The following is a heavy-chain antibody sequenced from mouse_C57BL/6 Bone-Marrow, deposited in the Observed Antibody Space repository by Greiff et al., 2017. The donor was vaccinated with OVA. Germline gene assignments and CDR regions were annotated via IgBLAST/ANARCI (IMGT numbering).Heavy chain of an antibody. V-gene: IGHV14-4*01. D-gene: IGHD4-1*01. CDR2: IDPENGDT. Sequence: EVQLQQSGAELVRPGASVKLSCTASGFNIKDDYMHWVKQRPEQGLEWIGWIDPENGDTEYASKFQGKATITADTSSNTAYLQLSSLTSADTAVYYCRWDSYYFDYWGQGTTLTVSS. CDR3: RWDSYYFDY. CDR1: GFNIKDDY. J-gene: IGHJ2*01.